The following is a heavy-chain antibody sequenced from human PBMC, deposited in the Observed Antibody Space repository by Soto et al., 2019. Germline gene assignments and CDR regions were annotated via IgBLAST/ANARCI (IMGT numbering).Heavy chain of an antibody. CDR2: IYNGGGT. Sequence: EVQLVETGGGLIQPGGSLRLSCAASGFTVSGNYMSWVRQAPGKGLEWVSVIYNGGGTYYADSVKGRFTISRDNSKNTLYLQMNSLRAEDTAVYYGASTRASSYDYWGQGTLVTVSS. CDR3: ASTRASSYDY. V-gene: IGHV3-53*02. D-gene: IGHD2-2*01. J-gene: IGHJ4*02. CDR1: GFTVSGNY.